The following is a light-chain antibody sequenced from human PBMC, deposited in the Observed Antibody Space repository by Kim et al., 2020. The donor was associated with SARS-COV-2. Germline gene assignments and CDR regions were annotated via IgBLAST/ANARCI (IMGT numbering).Light chain of an antibody. CDR3: QAWDSGRFV. V-gene: IGLV3-1*01. Sequence: SYELTQPPSVSVSPGQTASIPCSGDKLGDKYANWHQQKPGQSPLLVIYQDSKRPSGIPERFSGSNSGNTATLTISGTQAMDEGDYYCQAWDSGRFVFGTG. CDR1: KLGDKY. J-gene: IGLJ1*01. CDR2: QDS.